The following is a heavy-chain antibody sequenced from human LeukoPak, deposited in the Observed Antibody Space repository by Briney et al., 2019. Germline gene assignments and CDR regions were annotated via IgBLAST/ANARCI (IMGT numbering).Heavy chain of an antibody. D-gene: IGHD3-9*01. J-gene: IGHJ4*02. V-gene: IGHV1-8*01. CDR1: GYTFTSYD. Sequence: ASVKISCKGSGYTFTSYDINWVRQATGQGLEWMGWMNPNSGNTGYAQKFQGRVTMTRNTSISTAYMELSSLRSEDTAVYYCARGIPLYDILTGYYSGDFDYWGQGTLVTVSS. CDR3: ARGIPLYDILTGYYSGDFDY. CDR2: MNPNSGNT.